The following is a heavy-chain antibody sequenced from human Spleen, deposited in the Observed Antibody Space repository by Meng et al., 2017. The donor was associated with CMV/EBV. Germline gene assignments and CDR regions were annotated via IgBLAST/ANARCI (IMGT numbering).Heavy chain of an antibody. V-gene: IGHV4-59*01. CDR1: GGSISSYY. CDR2: IYYSGST. Sequence: TVSGGSISSYYWSWIRQPPGKGLEWIGYIYYSGSTDYNPSLKSRVTISVDTSKNQFSLKLSSVTAADTAVYYCARGDTAMGQGYYYYGMDVWGQGTTVTVSS. D-gene: IGHD5-18*01. J-gene: IGHJ6*02. CDR3: ARGDTAMGQGYYYYGMDV.